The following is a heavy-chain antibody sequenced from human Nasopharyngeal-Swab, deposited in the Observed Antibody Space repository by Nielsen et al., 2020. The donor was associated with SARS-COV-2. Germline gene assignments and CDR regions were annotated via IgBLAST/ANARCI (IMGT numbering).Heavy chain of an antibody. Sequence: GESLKISCKGSGYSFTTYWIGWVRQMPGKGPEWMGIIYPGDSNTRYSPSFQGQVTISVDKYSSTAYLQWSSRKASDTAIYYCARPMRPMGHYYFGMDVWGQGTTVTVSS. V-gene: IGHV5-51*01. J-gene: IGHJ6*02. CDR2: IYPGDSNT. CDR1: GYSFTTYW. D-gene: IGHD1-26*01. CDR3: ARPMRPMGHYYFGMDV.